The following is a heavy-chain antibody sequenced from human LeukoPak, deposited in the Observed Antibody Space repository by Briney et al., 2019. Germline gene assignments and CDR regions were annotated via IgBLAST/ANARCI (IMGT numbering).Heavy chain of an antibody. Sequence: GGSLRLSCAASGFPFRTYWMSWGRPAPGKGPDWVANIKEDGSEKYYVDSVKGRFTISRDNATNSLYLQMHRLRAEDTAVYFCVRDGAYYCDSSGGPNYWGQGTLVTVSS. J-gene: IGHJ4*02. V-gene: IGHV3-7*01. CDR1: GFPFRTYW. CDR2: IKEDGSEK. D-gene: IGHD3-22*01. CDR3: VRDGAYYCDSSGGPNY.